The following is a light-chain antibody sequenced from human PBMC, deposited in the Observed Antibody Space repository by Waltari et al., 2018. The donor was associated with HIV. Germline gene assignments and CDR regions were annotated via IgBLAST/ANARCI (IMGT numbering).Light chain of an antibody. J-gene: IGKJ2*01. Sequence: DNRITQSPSPVSGFVGDSVTITCRASQGIRNDLGWYQQKPGKAPKRLIYAASSLQSGVPSRFSGSGSGTEFTLTISSLQPEDFATYYCLQHNSYPYTFGQGTKLEIK. CDR3: LQHNSYPYT. V-gene: IGKV1-17*01. CDR1: QGIRND. CDR2: AAS.